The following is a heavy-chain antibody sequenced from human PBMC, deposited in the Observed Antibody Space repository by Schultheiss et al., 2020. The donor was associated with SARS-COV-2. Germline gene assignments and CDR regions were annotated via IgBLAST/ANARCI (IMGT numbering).Heavy chain of an antibody. D-gene: IGHD6-19*01. CDR1: GFTVSSNY. CDR2: IYSGGST. V-gene: IGHV3-53*01. CDR3: AKDGRIAVAGPPTYFQH. Sequence: GGSLRLSCAASGFTVSSNYMSWVRQAPGKGLEWVSVIYSGGSTYYADSVKGRFTISRHNSKNTLYLQMNSLRAEDTAVYYCAKDGRIAVAGPPTYFQHWGQGTLVTVSS. J-gene: IGHJ1*01.